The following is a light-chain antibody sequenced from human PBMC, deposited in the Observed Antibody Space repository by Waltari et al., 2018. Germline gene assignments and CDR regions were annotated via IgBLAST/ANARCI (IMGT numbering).Light chain of an antibody. Sequence: EIVITQSPAILSVSPGERATPSCRASQSVSNNLAWYQQKPGQAPRLLIYGASARATRVPARFSGSGSGTDFTLTISSLQSEDFAVYFCQHYNAWPRAFGQGTRVEIK. V-gene: IGKV3-15*01. CDR1: QSVSNN. CDR2: GAS. CDR3: QHYNAWPRA. J-gene: IGKJ1*01.